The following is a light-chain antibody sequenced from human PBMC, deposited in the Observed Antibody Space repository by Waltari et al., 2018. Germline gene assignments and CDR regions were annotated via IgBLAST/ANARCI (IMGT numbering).Light chain of an antibody. CDR2: GAS. CDR3: QQYNDWPRT. V-gene: IGKV3-15*01. CDR1: QSVGSN. J-gene: IGKJ1*01. Sequence: DIVMTQSPATLSVSPGERATLSCRASQSVGSNLAWYQQKPGQAPRLLIYGASTRAYDISGRFSGSGSGTEFTLTISSLQSEDFALYYCQQYNDWPRTFGQGTKVEIK.